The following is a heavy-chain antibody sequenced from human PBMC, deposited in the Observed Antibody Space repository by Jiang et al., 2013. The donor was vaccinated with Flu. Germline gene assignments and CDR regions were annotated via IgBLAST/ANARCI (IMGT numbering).Heavy chain of an antibody. V-gene: IGHV3-23*01. CDR2: ISGSATRT. CDR3: ARDGAQWLIKGTGVDS. CDR1: GFTFSSYP. J-gene: IGHJ4*02. Sequence: VQLLESGGGLVQPGGSLRLSCTASGFTFSSYPMSWVRQAPGKGLEWVSSISGSATRTFYADSVKGRFTISRDNSKNTLYLQMNSLRAEDTAVYYCARDGAQWLIKGTGVDSWGQGTLGHRLL. D-gene: IGHD6-19*01.